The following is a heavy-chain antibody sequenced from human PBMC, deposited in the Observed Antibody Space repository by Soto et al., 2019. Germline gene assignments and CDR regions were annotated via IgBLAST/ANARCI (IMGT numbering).Heavy chain of an antibody. D-gene: IGHD1-26*01. J-gene: IGHJ6*02. CDR2: ISYDGSNK. Sequence: GSLRLSCAASGFTFSSYGMHWVRQAPGKGLEWVAVISYDGSNKYYADSVKGRFTISRDNSKNTLYLQMNSLRAEDTAVYYCAKGGSYYEYYYYGMDVWGQGTTVTVSS. CDR3: AKGGSYYEYYYYGMDV. CDR1: GFTFSSYG. V-gene: IGHV3-30*18.